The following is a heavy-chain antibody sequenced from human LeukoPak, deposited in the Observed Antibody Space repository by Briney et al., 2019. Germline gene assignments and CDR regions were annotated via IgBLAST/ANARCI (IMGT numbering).Heavy chain of an antibody. CDR3: ARGPRIMTTVTTGEDY. Sequence: KPSETLSLTCAVYGGSFSGYYWSWIRQPPGKGLEWIGEINHSGSTNYNPSLKSRVTISVDTSKNQFSLKLSSVTAADTAVYYCARGPRIMTTVTTGEDYWGQGTLVTVSS. CDR1: GGSFSGYY. D-gene: IGHD4-17*01. CDR2: INHSGST. J-gene: IGHJ4*02. V-gene: IGHV4-34*01.